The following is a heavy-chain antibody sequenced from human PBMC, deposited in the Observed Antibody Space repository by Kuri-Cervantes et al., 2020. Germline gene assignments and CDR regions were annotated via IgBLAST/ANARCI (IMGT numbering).Heavy chain of an antibody. CDR1: GGSINSSNW. D-gene: IGHD2-15*01. V-gene: IGHV4/OR15-8*01. CDR3: ARSGGSPKNYYYYMDV. J-gene: IGHJ6*03. CDR2: IYHSGSP. Sequence: ESLKISCAVSGGSINSSNWWTWVRQPPGKGLEWIGEIYHSGSPNYNPSLKSRVTISVDKSKNQCSLKLSSVTAADTAVYYCARSGGSPKNYYYYMDVWGKGTTVTVSS.